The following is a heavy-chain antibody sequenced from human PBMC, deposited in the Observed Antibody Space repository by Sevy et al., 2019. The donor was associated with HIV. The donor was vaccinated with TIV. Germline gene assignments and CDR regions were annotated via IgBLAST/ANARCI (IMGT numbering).Heavy chain of an antibody. CDR2: LSFGCGKI. Sequence: GGSLRLSCAASGFDFSIYSMSWVRQAPGKGLEWVSTLSFGCGKINYADSVKGRFTISRNNSKSSVYLQMNNMRVEDTAVYYCAREVCTKPHDYWRQGTLVTVSS. D-gene: IGHD2-8*01. CDR3: AREVCTKPHDY. J-gene: IGHJ4*02. CDR1: GFDFSIYS. V-gene: IGHV3-23*01.